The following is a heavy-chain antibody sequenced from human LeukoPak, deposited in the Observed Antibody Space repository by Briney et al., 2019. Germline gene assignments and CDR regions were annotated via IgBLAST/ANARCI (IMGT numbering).Heavy chain of an antibody. V-gene: IGHV4-59*01. CDR3: ARGAGYDFWSGYSNSDYFDY. J-gene: IGHJ4*02. CDR2: IYYSGST. D-gene: IGHD3-3*01. Sequence: SETLSLTCTVSGGSISSYYWSWIRQPPGKGLEWIGYIYYSGSTNYNPSLKSRVTISVDTSKNQFSLKLSSVTAADTAVYYCARGAGYDFWSGYSNSDYFDYWGQGTLVTVSS. CDR1: GGSISSYY.